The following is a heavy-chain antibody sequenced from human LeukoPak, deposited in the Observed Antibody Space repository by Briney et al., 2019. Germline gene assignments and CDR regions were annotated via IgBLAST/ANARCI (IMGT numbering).Heavy chain of an antibody. D-gene: IGHD3-10*01. V-gene: IGHV3-23*01. J-gene: IGHJ3*02. CDR3: ARDSRGSGSFFAFDI. CDR2: ISGSGGST. CDR1: GFTFSSYG. Sequence: GGSLRLSCAASGFTFSSYGMSWVRQAPGKGLEWVSAISGSGGSTYYADSVKGRFTISRDNSKNTLYLQMNSLRAEDTAVYYCARDSRGSGSFFAFDIWGQGTMVTVSS.